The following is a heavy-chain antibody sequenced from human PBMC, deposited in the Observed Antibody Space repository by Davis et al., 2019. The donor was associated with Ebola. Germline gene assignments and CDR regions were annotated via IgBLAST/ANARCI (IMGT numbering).Heavy chain of an antibody. D-gene: IGHD3-9*01. CDR3: ARDRRDYDILTGYYYYGMDV. Sequence: MPSETLSLTCAVYGGSFSGYYWSWIRQPPGKGLEWIGEINHSGSTNYNPSLKSRVTISVDTSKNQFSLKLSSVTAADTAVYYCARDRRDYDILTGYYYYGMDVWGQGTTVTVSS. CDR2: INHSGST. V-gene: IGHV4-34*01. J-gene: IGHJ6*02. CDR1: GGSFSGYY.